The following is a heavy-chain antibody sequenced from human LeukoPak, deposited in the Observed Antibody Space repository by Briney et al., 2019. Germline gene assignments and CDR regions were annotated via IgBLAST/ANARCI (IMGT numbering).Heavy chain of an antibody. J-gene: IGHJ4*02. D-gene: IGHD3-22*01. Sequence: GASVKVSCKASGGTFSSYAISWVRQAPGQGLEWMGRIIPIFGTANYAQKFQGRLTITTDESTSTAYMELSSLRSEDTAVYYCATRPRPPYYDSSGYSVWGQGTLVTVSS. CDR3: ATRPRPPYYDSSGYSV. V-gene: IGHV1-69*05. CDR1: GGTFSSYA. CDR2: IIPIFGTA.